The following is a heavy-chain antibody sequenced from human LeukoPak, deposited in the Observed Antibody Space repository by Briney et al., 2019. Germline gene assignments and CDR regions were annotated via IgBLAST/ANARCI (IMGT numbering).Heavy chain of an antibody. V-gene: IGHV4-39*07. J-gene: IGHJ4*02. Sequence: SETLSLTCTVSGGSISSSSYYWGWIRQPPGKGLEWIGSIYYSGSTYYNPSLKSRVTISVDTSKNQFSLKLSSVTAADTAVYYCARGGHSSGWYIQALDYWGQGTLVTVSS. CDR2: IYYSGST. CDR1: GGSISSSSYY. D-gene: IGHD6-19*01. CDR3: ARGGHSSGWYIQALDY.